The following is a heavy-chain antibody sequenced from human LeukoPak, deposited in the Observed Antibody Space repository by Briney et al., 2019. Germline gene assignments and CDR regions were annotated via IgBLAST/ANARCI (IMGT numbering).Heavy chain of an antibody. Sequence: GGSLRLSCAAFGIAFDKNAMSWVRQAPGKGLEWVSTISHSGGATHCADSVKGRFTISRDNSKNTVSLQMSSLRVEDTAVYYCANFKGKDGIKDHFDYWGQGTLVTVSS. V-gene: IGHV3-23*01. D-gene: IGHD5-24*01. CDR3: ANFKGKDGIKDHFDY. J-gene: IGHJ4*02. CDR2: ISHSGGAT. CDR1: GIAFDKNA.